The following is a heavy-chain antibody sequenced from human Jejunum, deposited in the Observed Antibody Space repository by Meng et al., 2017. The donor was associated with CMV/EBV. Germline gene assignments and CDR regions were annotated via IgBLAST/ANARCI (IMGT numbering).Heavy chain of an antibody. CDR2: ILPILTVA. Sequence: NNYEISWVRQAPGHGLEWMGGILPILTVAQYAESFQGRLSITADKSTSTAYMELSSLNSEDTAIYYCARLQPRPVFGVVTDDFDVWGQGTLVTVSS. J-gene: IGHJ3*01. CDR3: ARLQPRPVFGVVTDDFDV. CDR1: NNYE. D-gene: IGHD3-3*01. V-gene: IGHV1-69*10.